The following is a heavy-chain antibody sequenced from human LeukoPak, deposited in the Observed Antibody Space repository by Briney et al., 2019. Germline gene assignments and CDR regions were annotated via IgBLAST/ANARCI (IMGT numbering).Heavy chain of an antibody. V-gene: IGHV4-30-4*01. CDR3: ARGRKFYGSGRYYNWFDP. Sequence: SETLSLTCTVSGGSISSGDYSWSWIRQPPGKGLEWIGYIYYSGSTYYNPSLKSRVTISVDTSKNQFSLKLSSVTAADTAVYYCARGRKFYGSGRYYNWFDPWGQGTLVTVSS. CDR1: GGSISSGDYS. CDR2: IYYSGST. D-gene: IGHD3-10*01. J-gene: IGHJ5*02.